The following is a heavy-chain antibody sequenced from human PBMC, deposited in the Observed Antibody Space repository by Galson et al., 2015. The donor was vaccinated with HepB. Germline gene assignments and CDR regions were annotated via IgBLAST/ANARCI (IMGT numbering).Heavy chain of an antibody. CDR2: IRSKAYGGTT. Sequence: SLRLSCAASGFTFGDYAMSWFRQAPGKGVEWVGFIRSKAYGGTTEYAASVKGRFTISRDDSKSIAYLQMNSLKTEDTAVYYCTKSMVRGVIGLVFDYWGQGTLVTVSS. D-gene: IGHD3-10*01. V-gene: IGHV3-49*03. CDR1: GFTFGDYA. J-gene: IGHJ4*02. CDR3: TKSMVRGVIGLVFDY.